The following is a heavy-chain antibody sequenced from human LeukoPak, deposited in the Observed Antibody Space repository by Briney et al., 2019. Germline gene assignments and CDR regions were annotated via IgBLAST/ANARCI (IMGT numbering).Heavy chain of an antibody. CDR1: GFTFSKYG. CDR2: ISSGGGAT. D-gene: IGHD6-13*01. Sequence: GGSLRLSCAASGFTFSKYGMTWVRQAPGKGLEWVSGISSGGGATNYADSVKGRFTISRDNSKNTLFLQMSSLMAEDTAIYFCAKSRIAATDNALDMWGQGTMVT. J-gene: IGHJ3*02. CDR3: AKSRIAATDNALDM. V-gene: IGHV3-23*01.